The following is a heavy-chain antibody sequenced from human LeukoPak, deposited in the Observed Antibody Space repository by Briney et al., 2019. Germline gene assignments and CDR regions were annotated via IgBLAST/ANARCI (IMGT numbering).Heavy chain of an antibody. CDR1: GFTFSSYG. J-gene: IGHJ4*02. D-gene: IGHD3-22*01. CDR3: AKASGVYYYDSSGYFNY. CDR2: IWYDGSNK. Sequence: GGSLRLSCAASGFTFSSYGMHWVRQAPGKELEWVAVIWYDGSNKYYADSVKGRFTISRDNSKNTLYLQMNSLRAEDTDVYYRAKASGVYYYDSSGYFNYWGQGTLVTVSS. V-gene: IGHV3-33*06.